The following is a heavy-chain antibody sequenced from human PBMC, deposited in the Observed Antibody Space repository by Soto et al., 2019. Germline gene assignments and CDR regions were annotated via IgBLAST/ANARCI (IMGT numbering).Heavy chain of an antibody. J-gene: IGHJ5*02. V-gene: IGHV3-66*01. Sequence: PGGSLRLSCAASGFTVSSNYMSWVRQAPGKGLEWVSVIYSGGSTYYADSVKGRFTISRDNSKNTLYLQMNSLRAEDTAVYYCARDHRVGYYGSGSYYPYNWFDPWGQGTLVTVSS. D-gene: IGHD3-10*01. CDR2: IYSGGST. CDR3: ARDHRVGYYGSGSYYPYNWFDP. CDR1: GFTVSSNY.